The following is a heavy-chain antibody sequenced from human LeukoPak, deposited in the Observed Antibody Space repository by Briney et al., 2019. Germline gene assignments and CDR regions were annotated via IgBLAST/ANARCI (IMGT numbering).Heavy chain of an antibody. Sequence: SETLSLTCAVYGGSFSGYYWSWIRQPPGKGLEWIGEINHSGSTNYNPSLKSRVTISVDTSKNQFSLKLSSVTAADTAVYYCARGAYDILTGPLGAFDIWGQGTMVTVSS. D-gene: IGHD3-9*01. V-gene: IGHV4-34*01. CDR1: GGSFSGYY. CDR3: ARGAYDILTGPLGAFDI. J-gene: IGHJ3*02. CDR2: INHSGST.